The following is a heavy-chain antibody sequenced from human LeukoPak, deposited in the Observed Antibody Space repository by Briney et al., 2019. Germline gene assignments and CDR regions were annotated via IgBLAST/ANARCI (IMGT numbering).Heavy chain of an antibody. CDR2: ISYDGSNK. CDR1: GLTFSSYA. J-gene: IGHJ4*02. Sequence: GGSLRLSCAASGLTFSSYAMHWVRQAPGKGLEWVAVISYDGSNKYYADSVKGRFTISRDNSKNTLYLQMNSLRAEDTAVYYCARDRSAVPGGSYNDYWGQGTLVTVSS. D-gene: IGHD1-26*01. V-gene: IGHV3-30-3*01. CDR3: ARDRSAVPGGSYNDY.